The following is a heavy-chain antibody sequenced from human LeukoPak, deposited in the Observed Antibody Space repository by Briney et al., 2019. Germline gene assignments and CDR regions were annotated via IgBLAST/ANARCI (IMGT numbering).Heavy chain of an antibody. CDR2: ISSSSSYI. V-gene: IGHV3-21*01. D-gene: IGHD2-2*02. Sequence: GGSLRLSCAVSGLTFRNRAMTWVRQAPGKGLEWVSSISSSSSYIYYADSVKGRFTISRDNAKNSLYLQMNSLRAEDTAVYYCARDSRGFDCSSTSCYIDYWGQGTLVTVSS. J-gene: IGHJ4*02. CDR3: ARDSRGFDCSSTSCYIDY. CDR1: GLTFRNRA.